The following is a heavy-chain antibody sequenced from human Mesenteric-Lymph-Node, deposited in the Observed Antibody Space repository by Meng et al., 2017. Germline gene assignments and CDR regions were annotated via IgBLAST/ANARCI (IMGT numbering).Heavy chain of an antibody. J-gene: IGHJ3*02. D-gene: IGHD6-13*01. CDR3: AREGAAAGTAFDI. CDR2: VAYDGSYR. Sequence: GESLKISCAASGFTFSSYTFQWVRQAPGKGLEWVALVAYDGSYRYYADSVKGRFTISRDDSKNTLYLQVHSLRVEDTAVYYCAREGAAAGTAFDIWGQGTMVTVSS. CDR1: GFTFSSYT. V-gene: IGHV3-30*04.